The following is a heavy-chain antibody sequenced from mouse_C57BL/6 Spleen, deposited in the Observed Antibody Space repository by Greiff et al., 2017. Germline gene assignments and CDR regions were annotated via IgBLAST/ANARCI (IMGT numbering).Heavy chain of an antibody. V-gene: IGHV1-69*01. Sequence: VQLQQSGAELVMPGASVKLSCKASGYTFTSYWMHWVKQRPGQGLEWIGEIDPSDSYTNYNQKFKGKSTLTVDKSSSTAYMQLSSLTSEDSAVYYCARPAVVAHWYFDVWGTGTTVTVSS. CDR3: ARPAVVAHWYFDV. J-gene: IGHJ1*03. CDR1: GYTFTSYW. CDR2: IDPSDSYT. D-gene: IGHD1-1*01.